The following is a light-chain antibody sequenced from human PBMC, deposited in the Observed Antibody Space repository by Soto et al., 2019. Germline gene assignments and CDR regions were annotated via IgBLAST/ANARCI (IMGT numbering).Light chain of an antibody. CDR3: ASFTTSSTRV. V-gene: IGLV2-14*02. CDR1: SSDVGSYNL. Sequence: QSALTQPASVSGSPGQSITISCTGTSSDVGSYNLVSWYQQHPGKAPKVIIYEVNNRPSGVSNRFSGSKSGNTASLTISWLQAEDEADYYCASFTTSSTRVFGTGTKLTVL. CDR2: EVN. J-gene: IGLJ1*01.